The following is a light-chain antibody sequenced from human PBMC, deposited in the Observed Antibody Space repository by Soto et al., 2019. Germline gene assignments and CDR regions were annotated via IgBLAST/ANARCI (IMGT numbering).Light chain of an antibody. CDR3: QQSNVWPPVT. Sequence: EIVLTQSPATLSLSPGERATLSCRASPSVTNFLAWYQQKPGQAPRLLIYGAFNRATGIPARFSGSGSGTDFTLTISSLEPEDSAVYYCQQSNVWPPVTFGQGTRREIK. CDR1: PSVTNF. V-gene: IGKV3-11*01. J-gene: IGKJ5*01. CDR2: GAF.